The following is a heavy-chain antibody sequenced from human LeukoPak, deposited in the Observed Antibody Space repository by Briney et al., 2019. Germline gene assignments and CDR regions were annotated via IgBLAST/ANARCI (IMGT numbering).Heavy chain of an antibody. CDR1: GFTFSGYS. J-gene: IGHJ4*02. CDR3: AREVSEGFDF. CDR2: FGTRSTSI. V-gene: IGHV3-21*01. Sequence: PGGSLRLSCTASGFTFSGYSMNWLRQAPGKGLEWVSSFGTRSTSIYHAGSVKGRFAISRDNAKNSLYLQMNSLRAEDTALYYCAREVSEGFDFWGQGTLVTASS. D-gene: IGHD3-22*01.